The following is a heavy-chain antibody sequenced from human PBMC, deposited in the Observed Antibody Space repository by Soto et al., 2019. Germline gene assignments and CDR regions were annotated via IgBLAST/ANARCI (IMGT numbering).Heavy chain of an antibody. CDR1: GFTVSSNY. CDR3: AREGRVGPAAILYYYYGMDV. Sequence: PGGSLRLSGAASGFTVSSNYMSWGRRAPGKGRERGKVLYRGGSNYPADSFTDRFPTSQDHSKNSLYLYMNSPSAEDTAVYYWAREGRVGPAAILYYYYGMDVWGQGTTVTVSS. J-gene: IGHJ6*02. V-gene: IGHV3-53*01. CDR2: LYRGGSN. D-gene: IGHD2-2*02.